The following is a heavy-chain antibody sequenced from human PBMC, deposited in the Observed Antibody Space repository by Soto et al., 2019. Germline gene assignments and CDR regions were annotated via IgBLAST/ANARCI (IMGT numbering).Heavy chain of an antibody. V-gene: IGHV3-33*01. Sequence: QVQLVESGGGVVQPGRSLRLSCAASGFTFSSYGMHWVRQAPGKGLEWVAVIWYDGSNKYYADSVKGRFTISRDNSKNTLYLQMNSLRAEDTAVYYCARYRRAGYSYAVKAFDIWGQGTMVTVSS. D-gene: IGHD5-18*01. CDR2: IWYDGSNK. CDR1: GFTFSSYG. CDR3: ARYRRAGYSYAVKAFDI. J-gene: IGHJ3*02.